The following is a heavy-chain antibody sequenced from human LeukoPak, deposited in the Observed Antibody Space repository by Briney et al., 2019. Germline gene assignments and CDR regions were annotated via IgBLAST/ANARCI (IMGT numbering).Heavy chain of an antibody. Sequence: GGSLRLSCAASGFTFSSYTMNWVRQAPGKGLEGVSSISSGSTYIYYVDSVKGRFTISRDNAKNSLYLQMNSLRAEDTAVYYCAREGADAFDIWGQGTMVTVSS. CDR2: ISSGSTYI. D-gene: IGHD3-16*01. CDR3: AREGADAFDI. CDR1: GFTFSSYT. J-gene: IGHJ3*02. V-gene: IGHV3-21*01.